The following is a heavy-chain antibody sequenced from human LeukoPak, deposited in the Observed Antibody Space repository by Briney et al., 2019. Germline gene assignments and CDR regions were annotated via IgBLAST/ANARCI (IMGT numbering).Heavy chain of an antibody. J-gene: IGHJ4*02. D-gene: IGHD3-22*01. CDR2: IYYSGST. V-gene: IGHV4-59*01. CDR3: ARETPYYYDSSGYYLFDY. CDR1: GGSISSYY. Sequence: SETLSLTCTVSGGSISSYYCSWIRQPPGKGLEWIGYIYYSGSTNYNPSLKSRVTISVDTSKNQFSLKLSSVTAADTAVYYCARETPYYYDSSGYYLFDYWGQGTLVTVSS.